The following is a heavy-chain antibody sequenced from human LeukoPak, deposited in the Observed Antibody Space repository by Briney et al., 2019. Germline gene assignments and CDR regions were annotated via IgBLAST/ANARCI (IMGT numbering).Heavy chain of an antibody. CDR3: ARGGYSSSWLSGINWFDP. V-gene: IGHV1-8*01. Sequence: GASVKVSCKASGYTFTSYDINWVRQATGQGLEWMGWMNPNSGNTGYAQKFQGRVTMTRNTSISTAYMELSSLRSEATAVYYCARGGYSSSWLSGINWFDPWGQGTLVTVSS. CDR2: MNPNSGNT. J-gene: IGHJ5*02. D-gene: IGHD6-13*01. CDR1: GYTFTSYD.